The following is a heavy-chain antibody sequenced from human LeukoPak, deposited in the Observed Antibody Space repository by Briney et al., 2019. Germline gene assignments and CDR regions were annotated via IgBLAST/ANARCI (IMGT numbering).Heavy chain of an antibody. CDR3: ASGYCSGGSCYPIPIYYYYYYMDV. D-gene: IGHD2-15*01. V-gene: IGHV7-4-1*02. J-gene: IGHJ6*03. CDR1: GYTFTSYG. CDR2: INTNTGSP. Sequence: GASVKVSCKASGYTFTSYGISWVRQAPGQGLEWMGWINTNTGSPTYAQGFTGRFVFSLDTSVSTAYLQISSLKAEDTAVYYCASGYCSGGSCYPIPIYYYYYYMDVWGKGTTVTVSS.